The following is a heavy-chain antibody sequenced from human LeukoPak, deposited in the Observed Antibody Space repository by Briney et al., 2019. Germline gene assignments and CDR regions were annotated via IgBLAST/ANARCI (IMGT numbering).Heavy chain of an antibody. CDR1: GFTFSSYS. CDR2: ISSSSSTI. CDR3: ARDSVVVPAAIQWGYYYYGMDV. J-gene: IGHJ6*02. V-gene: IGHV3-48*02. D-gene: IGHD2-2*02. Sequence: GGSLRLSCAASGFTFSSYSVNWVRQAPGKGLEWVSYISSSSSTIYYADSVKGRFTISRDNAKNSLYLQMNSLRDEDTAVYYCARDSVVVPAAIQWGYYYYGMDVWGQGTTVTVSS.